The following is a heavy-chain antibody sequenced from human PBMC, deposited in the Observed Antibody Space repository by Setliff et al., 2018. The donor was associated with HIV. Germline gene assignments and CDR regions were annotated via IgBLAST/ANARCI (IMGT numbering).Heavy chain of an antibody. CDR1: GDSVNNGGFF. D-gene: IGHD2-8*01. Sequence: PSETLSLTCTVTGDSVNNGGFFWNRIRQTPGKGLEWIGNVYYRGSTKYNPSLKSRVTLSVDTSKNQFDLKVNSVTAADTAVYYCARGTLNYLDYWGQGALVTVSS. V-gene: IGHV4-61*08. CDR3: ARGTLNYLDY. J-gene: IGHJ4*02. CDR2: VYYRGST.